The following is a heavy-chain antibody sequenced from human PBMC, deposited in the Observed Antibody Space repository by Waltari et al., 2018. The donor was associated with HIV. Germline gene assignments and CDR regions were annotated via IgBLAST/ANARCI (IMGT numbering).Heavy chain of an antibody. CDR3: ARPLGSTSLAGDWFDP. CDR1: GYSLTSYL. J-gene: IGHJ5*02. Sequence: APLVTSGAEVKKPGDSLKSSFKHAGYSLTSYLNGSMPQTPGKGLEWMGIIYPGDSDTRYSPSFQGQVTISADKSISTAYRQWSSLKASDTAMYYCARPLGSTSLAGDWFDPWGQGTLVTVSS. CDR2: IYPGDSDT. V-gene: IGHV5-51*01. D-gene: IGHD2-2*01.